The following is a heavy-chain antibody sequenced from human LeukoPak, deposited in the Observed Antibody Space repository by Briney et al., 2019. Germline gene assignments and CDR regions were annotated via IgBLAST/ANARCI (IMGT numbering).Heavy chain of an antibody. CDR1: GGSIRSHS. D-gene: IGHD3-22*01. J-gene: IGHJ4*02. V-gene: IGHV4-59*11. CDR3: AREKMYFYDSTGYSVFDY. CDR2: FDNSGSA. Sequence: PSETLSLTCTVSGGSIRSHSWAWIRQPPRKALEWVGYFDNSGSADYNPSLKSRVTISVDTSKSQFSLKLTSATAADTAVYYCAREKMYFYDSTGYSVFDYWGQGTLVTVSS.